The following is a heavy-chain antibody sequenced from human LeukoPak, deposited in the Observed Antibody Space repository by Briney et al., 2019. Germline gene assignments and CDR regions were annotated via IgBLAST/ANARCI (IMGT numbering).Heavy chain of an antibody. D-gene: IGHD1-1*01. CDR1: GFTFSSYS. CDR3: ARDTHTGTTNWFDP. Sequence: GGSLRLSCAASGFTFSSYSMNWVRQAPGKGLEWVSSISGSSSYIYYADSVKGRFTISRHNAKNSLYLQMNSLRAEDTAVYYCARDTHTGTTNWFDPWGQGTLVTVSS. V-gene: IGHV3-21*01. CDR2: ISGSSSYI. J-gene: IGHJ5*02.